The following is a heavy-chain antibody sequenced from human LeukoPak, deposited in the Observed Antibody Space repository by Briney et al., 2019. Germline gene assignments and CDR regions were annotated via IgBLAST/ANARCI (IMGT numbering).Heavy chain of an antibody. Sequence: SETLSLTCAVCGGSFSGYYWSWIRQPPGKGLEWIGEINHSGSTNYNPSLKSRVTISVDTSKNQFSLKLSSVTAADTAVYYCARELQLVYYFDYWGQGTLVTVSS. D-gene: IGHD6-13*01. CDR3: ARELQLVYYFDY. J-gene: IGHJ4*02. CDR1: GGSFSGYY. CDR2: INHSGST. V-gene: IGHV4-34*01.